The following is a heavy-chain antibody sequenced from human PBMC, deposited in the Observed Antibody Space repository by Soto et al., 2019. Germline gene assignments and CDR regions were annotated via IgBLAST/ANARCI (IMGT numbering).Heavy chain of an antibody. J-gene: IGHJ5*02. D-gene: IGHD2-15*01. Sequence: QVQLQQWGAGLLKPSETLSLTCAVYGGSFSGYYWSWIRQPPGKGLEWIGEINHSGSTNYNPSLKRRVTISVDTSKNQFSLKLSSVTAADTAVYYCARSGSVVVAAIVRGARRFYPWGQGTLVTVSS. CDR3: ARSGSVVVAAIVRGARRFYP. V-gene: IGHV4-34*01. CDR1: GGSFSGYY. CDR2: INHSGST.